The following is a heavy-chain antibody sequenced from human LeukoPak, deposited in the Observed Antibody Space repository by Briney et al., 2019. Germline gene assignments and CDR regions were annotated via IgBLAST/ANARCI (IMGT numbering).Heavy chain of an antibody. V-gene: IGHV4-4*07. CDR1: GDSIGTKY. Sequence: SETLSLTCTVSGDSIGTKYWSWIARPAGRGLEWIGRISSIGTTDYSPSLKGRATMSLDTSKNQFSLSLRSVTAADTAVYYCAREGDPYRPLDYSGQGTLVTVSS. CDR2: ISSIGTT. CDR3: AREGDPYRPLDY. J-gene: IGHJ4*02.